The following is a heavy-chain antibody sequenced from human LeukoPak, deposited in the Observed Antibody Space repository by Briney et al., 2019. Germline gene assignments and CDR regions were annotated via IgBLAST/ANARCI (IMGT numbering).Heavy chain of an antibody. D-gene: IGHD5-18*01. V-gene: IGHV3-30-3*01. Sequence: PGGSLRLSCAASGFSFSSYAVHWARQAPGKGLEWVAVISYEGSDKYYADFVKGRFTISRDNSKNTLYLQMNSLRAEDTAVYYCARSGIQLWSYSDYWGQGTLVTVSS. CDR3: ARSGIQLWSYSDY. J-gene: IGHJ4*02. CDR1: GFSFSSYA. CDR2: ISYEGSDK.